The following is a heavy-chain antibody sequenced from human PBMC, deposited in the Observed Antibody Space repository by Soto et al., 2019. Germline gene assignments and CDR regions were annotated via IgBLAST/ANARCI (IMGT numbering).Heavy chain of an antibody. CDR2: IYPGDSDT. Sequence: GESLKISCKGSGYSFTSYWIGWVRQMPGKGLEWMGIIYPGDSDTRYSPSFQGQVTISADKSISTAYLQWSSLKASDTAMYYCARNWVPKSSGPGNNWFDPWGQGTLVTVSS. D-gene: IGHD6-19*01. J-gene: IGHJ5*02. CDR3: ARNWVPKSSGPGNNWFDP. CDR1: GYSFTSYW. V-gene: IGHV5-51*01.